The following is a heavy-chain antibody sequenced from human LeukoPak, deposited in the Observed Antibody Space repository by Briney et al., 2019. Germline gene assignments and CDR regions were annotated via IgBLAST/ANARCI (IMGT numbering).Heavy chain of an antibody. Sequence: GASVKVSCKASGYTFTSYGISWVRQAPGQGLEWMGWISAYNGNTNYAQKLQGRVTMTTDTCTSTAYMELRSLRSDDTAVYYCARDSDYGDYVFLDYWGQGTLVTVSS. CDR2: ISAYNGNT. V-gene: IGHV1-18*01. CDR3: ARDSDYGDYVFLDY. CDR1: GYTFTSYG. D-gene: IGHD4-17*01. J-gene: IGHJ4*02.